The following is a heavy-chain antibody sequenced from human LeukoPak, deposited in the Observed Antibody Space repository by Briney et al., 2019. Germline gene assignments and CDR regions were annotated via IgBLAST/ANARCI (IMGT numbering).Heavy chain of an antibody. Sequence: SETLSLTCAVYGGSFSGYCRSWIRQPPGKGLEWIGEMKNRGSNNYTPSVKRRVTISVDTSKNQFSLKLGSVTAADTAVYYCARIAAAMSSLDVWGKGTTVTVSS. J-gene: IGHJ6*04. D-gene: IGHD6-13*01. CDR1: GGSFSGYC. CDR3: ARIAAAMSSLDV. V-gene: IGHV4-34*01. CDR2: MKNRGSN.